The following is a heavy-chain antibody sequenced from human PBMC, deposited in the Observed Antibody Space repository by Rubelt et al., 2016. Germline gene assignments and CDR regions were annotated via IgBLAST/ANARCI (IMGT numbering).Heavy chain of an antibody. CDR1: NYA. CDR3: AKPRGGTYSDFDY. J-gene: IGHJ4*02. Sequence: NYAMSWVRQAPGKGLEWVSAISDIGSGTYYADSVKGRFTISRDNSKNTLYLQMNSLRAEDTATYYCAKPRGGTYSDFDYWGQGTLVSVSS. D-gene: IGHD1-26*01. CDR2: ISDIGSGT. V-gene: IGHV3-23*01.